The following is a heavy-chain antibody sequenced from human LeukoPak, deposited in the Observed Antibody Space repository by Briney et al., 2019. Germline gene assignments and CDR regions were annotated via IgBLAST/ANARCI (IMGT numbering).Heavy chain of an antibody. J-gene: IGHJ6*02. D-gene: IGHD1-26*01. CDR2: INSDGGKT. CDR1: GFAFHAFD. CDR3: ATWAFYHGLDV. V-gene: IGHV3-43*02. Sequence: GGSLRLSCAASGFAFHAFDMYWVRQAPGKGLEWVSRINSDGGKTYYADSVRGRFTISRDNGKNSLYLQMNGLRTDDAALYYCATWAFYHGLDVWGQGTTVTVSS.